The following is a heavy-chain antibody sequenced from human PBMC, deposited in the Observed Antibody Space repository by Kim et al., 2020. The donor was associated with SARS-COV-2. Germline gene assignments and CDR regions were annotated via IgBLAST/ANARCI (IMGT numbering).Heavy chain of an antibody. Sequence: SETLSLTCTVSGGSVSSGSYYWSWIRQPPGKGLEWIGYIYYSGSTNYNPSLKSRVTISVDTSKNQFSLKLSSVTAADTAVYYCARDSRMLVRYYVMDVWGQGNTVTVSS. CDR2: IYYSGST. D-gene: IGHD6-13*01. CDR3: ARDSRMLVRYYVMDV. J-gene: IGHJ6*02. V-gene: IGHV4-61*01. CDR1: GGSVSSGSYY.